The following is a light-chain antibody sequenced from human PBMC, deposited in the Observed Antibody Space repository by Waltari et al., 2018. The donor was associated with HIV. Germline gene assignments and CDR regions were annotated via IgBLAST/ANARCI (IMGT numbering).Light chain of an antibody. Sequence: HSALTQPAPVSASPGQSITISSTGTSGASDISSLISWYQQRTRKVPKVIIYEVIRRPSGVSNRFSGSKSGNTASRTISGLQAEDEADYYCTSYTSNATLLFGGGTK. V-gene: IGLV2-14*02. CDR3: TSYTSNATLL. J-gene: IGLJ3*02. CDR1: SGASDISSL. CDR2: EVI.